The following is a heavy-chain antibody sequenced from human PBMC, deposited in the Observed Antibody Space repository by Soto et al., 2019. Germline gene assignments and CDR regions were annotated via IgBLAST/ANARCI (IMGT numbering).Heavy chain of an antibody. CDR1: GYTFSSYG. CDR3: ARGPDQNWYIGP. J-gene: IGHJ2*01. Sequence: QVQLVQSGAEVKKPGASVKVSCKASGYTFSSYGISWVRQAPGQGLEWMGWISGHNSNTCYVQKLQGRVTMTTDTSTSTASMTLMSLRFDGPAVDYCARGPDQNWYIGPGGRGTQVTVS. V-gene: IGHV1-18*01. CDR2: ISGHNSNT.